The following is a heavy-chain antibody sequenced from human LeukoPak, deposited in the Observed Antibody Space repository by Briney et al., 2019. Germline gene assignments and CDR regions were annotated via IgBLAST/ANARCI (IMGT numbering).Heavy chain of an antibody. CDR1: GGSFSGYY. J-gene: IGHJ4*02. Sequence: SETLSLTCAVYGGSFSGYYWSWIRQPPGKGLEWIGEINHSGSTNYNPSLKSRVTISVDTSKNQFSLKLSSVTAADTAVYYCARGWHESGGPIYIAARRVYDDYWGQGTLVTVSS. CDR2: INHSGST. V-gene: IGHV4-34*01. CDR3: ARGWHESGGPIYIAARRVYDDY. D-gene: IGHD6-6*01.